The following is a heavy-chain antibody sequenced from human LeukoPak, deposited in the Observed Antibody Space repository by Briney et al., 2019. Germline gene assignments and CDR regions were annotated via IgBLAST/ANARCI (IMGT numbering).Heavy chain of an antibody. J-gene: IGHJ4*02. CDR3: ARDSCSSTSCYYFDY. V-gene: IGHV1-18*01. CDR1: GYTFTSYG. Sequence: ASVKVPCKASGYTFTSYGISWVRQAPGQGLEWMGWISAYNGNTNYAQKLQGRVTMTTDTSTSTAYMELRSLRSDDTAVYYCARDSCSSTSCYYFDYWGQGTLVTVSS. D-gene: IGHD2-2*01. CDR2: ISAYNGNT.